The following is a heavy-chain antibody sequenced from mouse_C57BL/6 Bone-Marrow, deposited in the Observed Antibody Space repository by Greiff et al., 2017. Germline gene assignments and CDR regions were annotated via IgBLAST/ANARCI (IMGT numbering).Heavy chain of an antibody. CDR1: GFTFSSYG. Sequence: EVKVVESGGDLVKPGGSLKLSCAASGFTFSSYGMSWVRQTPDKRLEWVATISSGGSYTYYPDSMKGRFTISRDNAKNTLYLQMSSLKSEDTAMYYCARLRAGAMDYWGQGTSVTVSS. D-gene: IGHD3-1*01. CDR3: ARLRAGAMDY. V-gene: IGHV5-6*01. CDR2: ISSGGSYT. J-gene: IGHJ4*01.